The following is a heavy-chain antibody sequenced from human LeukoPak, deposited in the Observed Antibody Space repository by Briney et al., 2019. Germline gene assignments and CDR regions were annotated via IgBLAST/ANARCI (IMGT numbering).Heavy chain of an antibody. Sequence: EASVKVSCKASGYTFTSYGISWVRQATGQGLEWMGWMNPNSGNTGYAQKFQGRVTMTRNTSISTAYMELSSLRSEDTAVYYCARSRGPGYSYGVEAFDIWGQGTMVTVSS. V-gene: IGHV1-8*02. D-gene: IGHD5-18*01. J-gene: IGHJ3*02. CDR1: GYTFTSYG. CDR2: MNPNSGNT. CDR3: ARSRGPGYSYGVEAFDI.